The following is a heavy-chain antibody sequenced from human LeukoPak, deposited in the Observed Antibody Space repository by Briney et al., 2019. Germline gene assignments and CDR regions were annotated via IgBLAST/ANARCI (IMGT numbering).Heavy chain of an antibody. CDR1: GFTFSDYY. Sequence: GGSLRLSCAASGFTFSDYYMSWIRQAPGKGLEWVSYISTSGSSIYYADSVKGRFTISRDNAQNSLYLQMNSLRAEDTAVYYCARERTDAFDIWGQGTVVTVSS. J-gene: IGHJ3*02. CDR3: ARERTDAFDI. CDR2: ISTSGSSI. V-gene: IGHV3-11*01.